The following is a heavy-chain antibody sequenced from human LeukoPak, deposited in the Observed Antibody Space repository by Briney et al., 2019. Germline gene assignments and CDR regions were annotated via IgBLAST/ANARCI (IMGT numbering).Heavy chain of an antibody. Sequence: GGSLRLSCAASGFTFSTYWMSWVRQAPGKGLEWVSVIYSGGITYYADSVKGRFTISRHNSKNTLYLQMNSLRAEDTAVYYCARAPEWLIFDYWGQGTLVTVSS. CDR3: ARAPEWLIFDY. V-gene: IGHV3-53*04. J-gene: IGHJ4*02. D-gene: IGHD6-19*01. CDR1: GFTFSTYW. CDR2: IYSGGIT.